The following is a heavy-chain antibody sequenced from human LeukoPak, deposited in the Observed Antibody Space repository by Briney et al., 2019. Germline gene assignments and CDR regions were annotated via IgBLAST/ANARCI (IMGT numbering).Heavy chain of an antibody. CDR3: ARGGSGFDI. Sequence: SETLSLTCTVSGGSISDIYWNWIRQPPAKGLEWIGYIHSSGWNFYHLSLHSRVAMSLDTSKNQFSLSLRSVTAEGRAVFYCARGGSGFDIWGRGTMVTVSS. D-gene: IGHD3-16*01. CDR2: IHSSGWN. J-gene: IGHJ3*02. V-gene: IGHV4-4*09. CDR1: GGSISDIY.